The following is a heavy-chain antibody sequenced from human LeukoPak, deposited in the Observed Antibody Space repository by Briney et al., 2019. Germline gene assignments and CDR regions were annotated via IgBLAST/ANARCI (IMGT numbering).Heavy chain of an antibody. CDR1: GFTFSSYW. D-gene: IGHD3-22*01. V-gene: IGHV3-7*01. J-gene: IGHJ3*02. CDR3: ARDYNYYDSSDYYDAFDI. CDR2: INQDGSVK. Sequence: LPGGSLRLSCAASGFTFSSYWMTWVRQAPGKGLEWVANINQDGSVKYHVDSVKGRFTISRDNATNSLYLQMNSLRAEDTAVYYCARDYNYYDSSDYYDAFDIWGQGTMVTVSS.